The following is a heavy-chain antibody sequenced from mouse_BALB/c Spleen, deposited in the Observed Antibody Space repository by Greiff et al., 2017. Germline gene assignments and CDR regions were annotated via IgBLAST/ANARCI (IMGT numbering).Heavy chain of an antibody. J-gene: IGHJ3*01. V-gene: IGHV7-3*02. CDR2: IRNKANGYTT. CDR3: ARDIRYYGSSSGWFAY. CDR1: GFTFTDYY. D-gene: IGHD1-1*01. Sequence: EVQGVESGGGLVQPGGSQRLSCATSGFTFTDYYMSWVRQPPGKALEWLGFIRNKANGYTTEYSASVKGRFTISRDNSQSILYLQMNTLRAEDSATYYCARDIRYYGSSSGWFAYWGQGTLVTVSA.